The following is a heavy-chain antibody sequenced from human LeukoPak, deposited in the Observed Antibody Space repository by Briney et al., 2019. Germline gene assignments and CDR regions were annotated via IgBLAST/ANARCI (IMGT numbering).Heavy chain of an antibody. CDR2: TAGSDISK. Sequence: PGGSLRLSCVASGFTFNNYAMSWVRQAPGRGLEWATSTAGSDISKDYADSVKGRFTISKDKSKNTLYLQMDNLRAEDTGVYFCARLPTFYYDSSGYHYDYWGQGTLVTVSS. J-gene: IGHJ4*02. D-gene: IGHD3-22*01. CDR1: GFTFNNYA. V-gene: IGHV3-23*01. CDR3: ARLPTFYYDSSGYHYDY.